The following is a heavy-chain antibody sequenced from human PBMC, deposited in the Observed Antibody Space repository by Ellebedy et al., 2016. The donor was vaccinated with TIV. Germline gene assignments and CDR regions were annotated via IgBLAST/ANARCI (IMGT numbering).Heavy chain of an antibody. Sequence: GESLKISCAASGFIFNDYAMTWVRQAPGKGLEWVANINQDGSEIYYVDSVRGRFAISRDNAKNSLYLQMNSLRAEDTALYYCAGGGGFLFDVWGQGTMVTVSS. V-gene: IGHV3-7*04. J-gene: IGHJ3*01. CDR1: GFIFNDYA. D-gene: IGHD4-23*01. CDR3: AGGGGFLFDV. CDR2: INQDGSEI.